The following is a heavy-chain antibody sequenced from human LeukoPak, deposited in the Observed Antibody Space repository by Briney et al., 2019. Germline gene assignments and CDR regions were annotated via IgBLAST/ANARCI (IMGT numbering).Heavy chain of an antibody. Sequence: PSETLSLTCAVYGGSFSGYYWSWIRQPPGKGLEWIEEINHSGSTNYNPSLKSRVTISVDTSKNQFSLKLSSVTAADTAVYYCARMKVATSYFDYWGQGTLVTVS. D-gene: IGHD5-24*01. CDR1: GGSFSGYY. V-gene: IGHV4-34*01. CDR3: ARMKVATSYFDY. CDR2: INHSGST. J-gene: IGHJ4*02.